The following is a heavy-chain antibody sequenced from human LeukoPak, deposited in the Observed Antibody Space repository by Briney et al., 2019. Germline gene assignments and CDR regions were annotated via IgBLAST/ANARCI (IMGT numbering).Heavy chain of an antibody. J-gene: IGHJ2*01. Sequence: SVKVSCKASGGTFSSYAISWVRQAPGQGLEWMGRIIPIFGKANYAQKFQGRVTITTDESTSTAYMELSSLRSEDTAVYYCARDHSSWLRFGTLYWYFDLWGRGTLVTVSS. V-gene: IGHV1-69*05. CDR2: IIPIFGKA. D-gene: IGHD5-12*01. CDR1: GGTFSSYA. CDR3: ARDHSSWLRFGTLYWYFDL.